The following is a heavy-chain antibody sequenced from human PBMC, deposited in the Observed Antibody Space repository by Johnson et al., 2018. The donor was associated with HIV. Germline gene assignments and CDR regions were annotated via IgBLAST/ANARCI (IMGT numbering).Heavy chain of an antibody. CDR3: AREGTLGAFDI. J-gene: IGHJ3*02. CDR2: ISWNSGSI. D-gene: IGHD1-1*01. V-gene: IGHV3-9*01. CDR1: GFTFKDYY. Sequence: VQLVESGGGVVQPGRSLRLSCAASGFTFKDYYMNWIRQAPGKGLEWVSGISWNSGSIGYADSVKGRFTISRDNSKNTLYLQMNSLRAEDTAVYYCAREGTLGAFDIWGQGTMVTVSP.